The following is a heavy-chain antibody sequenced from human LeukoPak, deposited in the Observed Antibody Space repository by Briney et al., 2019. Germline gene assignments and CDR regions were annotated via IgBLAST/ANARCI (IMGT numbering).Heavy chain of an antibody. J-gene: IGHJ4*02. CDR2: FTHVGDT. Sequence: SETLSLTCAVSGGSFSGNYWTWIRQPPGKGLEWVGEFTHVGDTNYNPSLKNRVSISVDTSENQFSLRLTSVTAADTAVYYCARGNRQLAYYGSGSRLPFDSWGQGTLVTVSS. CDR1: GGSFSGNY. CDR3: ARGNRQLAYYGSGSRLPFDS. V-gene: IGHV4-34*01. D-gene: IGHD3-10*01.